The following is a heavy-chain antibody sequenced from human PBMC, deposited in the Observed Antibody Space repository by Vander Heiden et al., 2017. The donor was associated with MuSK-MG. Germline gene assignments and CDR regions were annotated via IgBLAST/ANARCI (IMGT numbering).Heavy chain of an antibody. CDR2: IYTSGST. CDR1: GGSISSYY. D-gene: IGHD3-22*01. Sequence: QVQLQESGPGLVKPSETLSLTCTVSGGSISSYYWSWIRQPAGKGLEWIGRIYTSGSTNYNPSLKSRVTMSVDTSKNQFSLKLSSGTAADTAAYYCARDYYDNSGYTDAFDIWGQGTMVTVSS. V-gene: IGHV4-4*07. J-gene: IGHJ3*02. CDR3: ARDYYDNSGYTDAFDI.